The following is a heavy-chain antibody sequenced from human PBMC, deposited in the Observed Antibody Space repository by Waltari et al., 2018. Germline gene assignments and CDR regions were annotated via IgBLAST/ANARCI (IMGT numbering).Heavy chain of an antibody. CDR1: GYTLSELS. D-gene: IGHD4-17*01. CDR2: CGPENGEI. J-gene: IGHJ4*02. V-gene: IGHV1-24*01. Sequence: QVQLVQSGAEVKKPGASVKVSCKVSGYTLSELSMHWVRLAPGKGLEWMGGCGPENGEIIYAQKFQGRVTMSEDTSTDTAYMELSSLRSEETAVYYCASSLGTTVFTPRPFDYWGQGTLVTVSS. CDR3: ASSLGTTVFTPRPFDY.